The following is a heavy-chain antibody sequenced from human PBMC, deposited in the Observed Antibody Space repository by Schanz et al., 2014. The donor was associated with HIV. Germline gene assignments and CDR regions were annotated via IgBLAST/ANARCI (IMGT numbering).Heavy chain of an antibody. CDR2: ISSGGTTI. Sequence: QVQLVESGGGLVKAGGSLRLSCAASGFTFSDYYMNWIRQAPGKGLEWVSYISSGGTTIYYADSVKGRFTVSRDNAKNSLYLQMNFMRAEDTAVYYCARDSGSYVYFDDWGQGTLVTVSS. CDR1: GFTFSDYY. D-gene: IGHD1-26*01. CDR3: ARDSGSYVYFDD. J-gene: IGHJ4*02. V-gene: IGHV3-11*04.